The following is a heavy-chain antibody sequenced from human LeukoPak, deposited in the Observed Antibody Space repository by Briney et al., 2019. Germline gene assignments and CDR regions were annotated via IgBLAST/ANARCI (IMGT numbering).Heavy chain of an antibody. CDR1: GGSISSYY. CDR3: ARDRSMVRGAAFDY. Sequence: PSETLSLTCTVSGGSISSYYWSWIRQPPGKGLEWIGYIYYSGSTNYNPSLKSRVTISVDTSKNQFSLRLNSVTAADTAVHYCARDRSMVRGAAFDYWGQGTLVTVSS. D-gene: IGHD3-10*01. V-gene: IGHV4-59*01. CDR2: IYYSGST. J-gene: IGHJ4*02.